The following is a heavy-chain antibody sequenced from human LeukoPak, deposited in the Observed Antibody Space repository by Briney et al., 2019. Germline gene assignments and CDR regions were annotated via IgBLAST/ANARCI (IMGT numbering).Heavy chain of an antibody. CDR1: GGSVSSGSYY. V-gene: IGHV4-61*01. D-gene: IGHD3-3*01. J-gene: IGHJ5*02. CDR3: ARGHEDYDFWSGYSFDP. CDR2: IYYSGST. Sequence: SETLSLTCTVSGGSVSSGSYYWRWIRQPPGKGLEWIGYIYYSGSTNYNPSLKSRVTISVDTSKNQFSLKLSSVTAADTAVYYCARGHEDYDFWSGYSFDPWGQGTLVTVSS.